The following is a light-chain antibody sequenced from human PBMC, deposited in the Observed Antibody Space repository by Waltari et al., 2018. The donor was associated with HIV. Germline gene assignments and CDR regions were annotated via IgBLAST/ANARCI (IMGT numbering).Light chain of an antibody. CDR1: SSDVGGYNS. CDR2: EVS. J-gene: IGLJ1*01. V-gene: IGLV2-11*01. CDR3: CSYGGTYNV. Sequence: QSALTQPRSVSGSPGQSVTISCTGTSSDVGGYNSVSWYQQHPGKAPKHLIYEVSKWPSGVPDRFSGSKSGNTASLTISGLRADDEADYYCCSYGGTYNVFGTGTKVTIL.